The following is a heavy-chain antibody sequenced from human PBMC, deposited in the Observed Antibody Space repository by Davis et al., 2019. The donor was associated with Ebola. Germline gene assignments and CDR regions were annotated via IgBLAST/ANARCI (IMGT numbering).Heavy chain of an antibody. CDR2: VNHSGST. V-gene: IGHV4-34*01. Sequence: PSETLSLTCAVYGGSFSGYYWSWIRQPPGKGLEWIGEVNHSGSTNYNPSLKSRVTISVDTSKNQFSLKLSSVTAADTAVYYCARQAAAGPLEFDYWGQGTLVTVSS. CDR1: GGSFSGYY. D-gene: IGHD6-13*01. J-gene: IGHJ4*02. CDR3: ARQAAAGPLEFDY.